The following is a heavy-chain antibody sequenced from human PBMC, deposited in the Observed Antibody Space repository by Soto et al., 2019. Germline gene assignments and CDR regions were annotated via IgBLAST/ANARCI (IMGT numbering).Heavy chain of an antibody. Sequence: ASETLSLTCTVSGGSISSGDYYWSWIRQPPGKGLEWIGYIYYSGTTYYNPSLKSRLIISVDTSKNQFSLNLNSATAADTAVYYCARSPLSLGIYYFDYWGQGSLVTVSS. J-gene: IGHJ4*02. D-gene: IGHD2-21*01. CDR2: IYYSGTT. V-gene: IGHV4-30-4*01. CDR3: ARSPLSLGIYYFDY. CDR1: GGSISSGDYY.